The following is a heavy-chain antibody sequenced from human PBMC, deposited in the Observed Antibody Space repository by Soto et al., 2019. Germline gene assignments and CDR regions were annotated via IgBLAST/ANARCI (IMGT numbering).Heavy chain of an antibody. Sequence: QVQLVQSGAEVREPGASVKVSCKTSGYTFTSYYLHWVRQAPGQGLEWMGMINPSGGSTRYAQKVQGRVTRTRDTSRTTVYMELSSLRSEDTAVYYCARDWKGEEFTVTVPTHFSHYYGLDVWGQGTTVTVSS. CDR3: ARDWKGEEFTVTVPTHFSHYYGLDV. CDR2: INPSGGST. D-gene: IGHD4-17*01. V-gene: IGHV1-46*01. J-gene: IGHJ6*02. CDR1: GYTFTSYY.